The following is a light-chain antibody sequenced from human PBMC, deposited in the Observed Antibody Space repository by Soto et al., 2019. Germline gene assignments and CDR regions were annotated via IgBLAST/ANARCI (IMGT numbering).Light chain of an antibody. Sequence: QSVLTQPPSASVSPGQSVTISCTGTKSDIGVYDFVSWYQHHPGKAPRLIIYEVVRRPSGVPDRFSGSKSGNTASLTVSGLQAADEADYFCKSYAGSNTYVFGSGTKVTVL. CDR1: KSDIGVYDF. CDR3: KSYAGSNTYV. J-gene: IGLJ1*01. CDR2: EVV. V-gene: IGLV2-8*01.